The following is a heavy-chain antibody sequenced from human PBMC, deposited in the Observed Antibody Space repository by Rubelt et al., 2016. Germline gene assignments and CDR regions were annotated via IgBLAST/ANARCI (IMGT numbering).Heavy chain of an antibody. V-gene: IGHV3-7*05. D-gene: IGHD6-19*01. CDR3: AKDPTAVAGTNWFDP. Sequence: GTGLEWVANIKEDGSDKHYVDSVKGRFTISRDNSKNTLFLQMNSLRAEDTAVYYCAKDPTAVAGTNWFDPWGQGTLVTVSS. CDR2: IKEDGSDK. J-gene: IGHJ5*02.